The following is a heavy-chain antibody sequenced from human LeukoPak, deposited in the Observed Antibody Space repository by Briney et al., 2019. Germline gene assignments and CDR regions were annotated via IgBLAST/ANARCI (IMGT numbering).Heavy chain of an antibody. CDR1: GYTLTELS. Sequence: ASVKVSCKVSGYTLTELSMHWVRQAPGKGLEWMGGFDPEDGETIYAQKFQGRVTITEDTSTDTAYMELSSLRSEDTAVYYCATEISWGLFDWGQGTLVTVSS. D-gene: IGHD2-21*02. CDR2: FDPEDGET. CDR3: ATEISWGLFD. J-gene: IGHJ4*02. V-gene: IGHV1-24*01.